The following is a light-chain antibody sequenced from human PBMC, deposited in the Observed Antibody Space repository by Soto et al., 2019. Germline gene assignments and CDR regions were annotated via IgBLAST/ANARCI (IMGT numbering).Light chain of an antibody. CDR3: QHYGTSLYT. CDR1: QSVSSSY. V-gene: IGKV3-20*01. J-gene: IGKJ2*01. CDR2: GAS. Sequence: EIVLTQSPGTLSLSPGERATLSCRASQSVSSSYLAWYQQKPGQAPRLLIYGASSRATGIPDRFSGSGSGTDCPLTISRLEPEDFAVSYCQHYGTSLYTFGQATKLEIK.